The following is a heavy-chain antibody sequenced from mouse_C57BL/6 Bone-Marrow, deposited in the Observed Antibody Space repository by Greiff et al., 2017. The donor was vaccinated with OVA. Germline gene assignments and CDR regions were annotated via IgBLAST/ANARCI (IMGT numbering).Heavy chain of an antibody. V-gene: IGHV1-5*01. Sequence: EVQLQQPGTELVRPGASVKMSCKTSGYTFTSYWMHWVKQRPGQGLDWIGAIYPGSSITTYNQKFKGKAKLTAVTSASTAYMELSSLRNEDSAVYDCARVAASDGYFDVWGTGTTVTVSS. D-gene: IGHD6-1*01. J-gene: IGHJ1*03. CDR1: GYTFTSYW. CDR2: IYPGSSIT. CDR3: ARVAASDGYFDV.